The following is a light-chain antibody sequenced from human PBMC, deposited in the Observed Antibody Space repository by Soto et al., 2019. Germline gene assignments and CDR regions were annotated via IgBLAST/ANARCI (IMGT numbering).Light chain of an antibody. J-gene: IGKJ2*01. Sequence: DIVMTQSPDSLAVSLGERATINCKSSQSVLYSSNNKNYLAWYQQKPGQPPKLLIYWASTRESGVPDRFSGSGSGTYFALTISSLHAEDVAVYYWQQYYSTPPTFGQGTKLEIK. CDR2: WAS. V-gene: IGKV4-1*01. CDR1: QSVLYSSNNKNY. CDR3: QQYYSTPPT.